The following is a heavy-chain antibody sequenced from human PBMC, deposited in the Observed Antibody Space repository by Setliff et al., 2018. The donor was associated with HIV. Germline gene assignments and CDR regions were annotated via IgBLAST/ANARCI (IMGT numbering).Heavy chain of an antibody. V-gene: IGHV1-2*02. J-gene: IGHJ4*02. CDR2: INPKSDGT. Sequence: ASVKVSCKASGYSFTDYYIHWVRQAPGQGLEWMGWINPKSDGTNYAQKFQGRITMTRDTSISTAYMELSRLRSDDTAVYYCARGMDYYDTSGYCQYYFDYWGQGTLVTVSS. CDR1: GYSFTDYY. CDR3: ARGMDYYDTSGYCQYYFDY. D-gene: IGHD3-22*01.